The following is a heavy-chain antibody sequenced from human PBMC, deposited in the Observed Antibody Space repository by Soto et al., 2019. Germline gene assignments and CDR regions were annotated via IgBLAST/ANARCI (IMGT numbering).Heavy chain of an antibody. D-gene: IGHD3-16*01. V-gene: IGHV1-18*01. CDR3: VMVDNYVTPTPQDV. Sequence: QVQLVQSGDEVKEPGASVKVSCKASGYMCVNYGITRVRQAPGQGLEWMGWISPYTGNTHSATKVQGRLTMTTDTSTSTAYMDLGSLTSDDTAVYYCVMVDNYVTPTPQDVWGQGTTVTVSS. CDR1: GYMCVNYG. J-gene: IGHJ6*02. CDR2: ISPYTGNT.